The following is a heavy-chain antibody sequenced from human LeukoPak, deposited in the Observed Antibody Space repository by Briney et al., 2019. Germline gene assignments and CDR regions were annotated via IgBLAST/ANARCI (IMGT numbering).Heavy chain of an antibody. CDR3: ATHGSAHYYMDV. D-gene: IGHD2-2*03. J-gene: IGHJ6*03. CDR1: GGSISSSSYY. CDR2: IYYSGST. Sequence: DPSETLSLTCTVSGGSISSSSYYWGWIRQPPGKGLEWIGSIYYSGSTYYNPSLKSRVTISVDTSKNQFSLKLSSVTAADTAVYYCATHGSAHYYMDVWGKGTTVTISS. V-gene: IGHV4-39*07.